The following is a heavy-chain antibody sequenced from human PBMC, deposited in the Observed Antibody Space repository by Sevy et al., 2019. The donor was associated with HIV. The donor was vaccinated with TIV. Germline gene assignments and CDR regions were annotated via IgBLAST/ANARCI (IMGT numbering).Heavy chain of an antibody. Sequence: GGSLRLSCAASGFTFTNYAMNWVRQAPGKGMEWVSGISDSGDTTHYAESVQGRFTISRDNSKNTVSLQMSSLRAEDTAIYYCAKLPSTVMFREKGYWGQGTRVTVSS. CDR3: AKLPSTVMFREKGY. CDR2: ISDSGDTT. CDR1: GFTFTNYA. J-gene: IGHJ4*02. D-gene: IGHD3-10*01. V-gene: IGHV3-23*01.